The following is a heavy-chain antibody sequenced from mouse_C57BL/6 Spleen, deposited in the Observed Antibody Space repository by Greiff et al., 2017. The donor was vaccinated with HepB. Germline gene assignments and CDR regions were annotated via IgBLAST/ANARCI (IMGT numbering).Heavy chain of an antibody. V-gene: IGHV1-75*01. CDR2: IFPGSGST. Sequence: VQLQQSGPELVKPGASVKISCKASGYTFTDYYINWVKQRPGQGLEWIGWIFPGSGSTYYNEKFKGKATLTVDKSSSTAYMLLSSLTSEDSAVYFCARNYGSSLRYFDYWGQGTTLTVSS. CDR3: ARNYGSSLRYFDY. CDR1: GYTFTDYY. D-gene: IGHD1-1*01. J-gene: IGHJ2*01.